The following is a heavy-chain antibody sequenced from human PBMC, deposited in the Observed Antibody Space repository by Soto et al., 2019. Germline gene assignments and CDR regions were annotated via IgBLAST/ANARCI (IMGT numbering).Heavy chain of an antibody. CDR3: ARGGYYDMTGSLPPFDY. D-gene: IGHD3-9*01. Sequence: GASVKVSCKASGGTFSSYTISWVRQAPGQGLEWMGGIIPIFGTANYAQKFQGRVTITADESTSTAYMELSSLRSEDTAVYYCARGGYYDMTGSLPPFDYWGQGTLVTVSS. V-gene: IGHV1-69*13. CDR1: GGTFSSYT. J-gene: IGHJ4*02. CDR2: IIPIFGTA.